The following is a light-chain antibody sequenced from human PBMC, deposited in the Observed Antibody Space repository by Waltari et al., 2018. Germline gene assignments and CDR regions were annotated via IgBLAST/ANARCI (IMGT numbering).Light chain of an antibody. Sequence: EIVLTQSPGTLSLSPGERATLSCRASQSVSRNLAWYQQKPGQAPMLLLYDASTRATGIPDRFSGSGSGTDFSLTISRLEPEDFAVYYCQKYGTLPATFGQGTKVEIK. J-gene: IGKJ1*01. V-gene: IGKV3-20*01. CDR1: QSVSRN. CDR3: QKYGTLPAT. CDR2: DAS.